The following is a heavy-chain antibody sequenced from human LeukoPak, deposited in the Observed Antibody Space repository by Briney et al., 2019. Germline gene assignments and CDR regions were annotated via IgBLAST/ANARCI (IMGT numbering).Heavy chain of an antibody. Sequence: GGSLRLSCAASGFTFSNYGLHWVRQAPGKGLEWLAVMWFDGSHKYYADSVKGRFTISRDNSKSMLCLQMNSLRAEDTAVYYCARDITGDPPPYYFDYWGQGSLVTVSS. CDR2: MWFDGSHK. CDR3: ARDITGDPPPYYFDY. V-gene: IGHV3-33*01. D-gene: IGHD7-27*01. CDR1: GFTFSNYG. J-gene: IGHJ4*02.